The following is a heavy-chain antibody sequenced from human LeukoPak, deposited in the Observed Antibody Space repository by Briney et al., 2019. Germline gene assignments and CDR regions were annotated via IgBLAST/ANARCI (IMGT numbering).Heavy chain of an antibody. D-gene: IGHD1-14*01. CDR3: ARDLRPHDAFDI. CDR1: GYTFIGYY. J-gene: IGHJ3*02. Sequence: GASVKVSCKASGYTFIGYYLHWVRQAPGQGLEWMGWSNPNSGDTNYAQKFQGKVTMTRDTSISTAYMELSRLRSDDTAVYYCARDLRPHDAFDIWGQGTMVTVSS. V-gene: IGHV1-2*02. CDR2: SNPNSGDT.